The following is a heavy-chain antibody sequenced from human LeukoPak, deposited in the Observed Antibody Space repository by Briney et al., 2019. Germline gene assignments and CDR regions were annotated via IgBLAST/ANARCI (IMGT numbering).Heavy chain of an antibody. V-gene: IGHV4-59*01. CDR3: AREAIQWLGPLAFDI. Sequence: SETLSLTCTVSGGSISSYYWSWIRQPPGKGLEWIGYIYYSGSTNYNSSLKRRVTISVDTSKNQFSLRLSSVSAADTAVYYCAREAIQWLGPLAFDIWGQGTMVTVSS. J-gene: IGHJ3*02. CDR1: GGSISSYY. D-gene: IGHD6-19*01. CDR2: IYYSGST.